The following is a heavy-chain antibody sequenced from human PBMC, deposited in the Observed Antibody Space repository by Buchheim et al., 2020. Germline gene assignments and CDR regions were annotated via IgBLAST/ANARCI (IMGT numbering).Heavy chain of an antibody. J-gene: IGHJ6*02. V-gene: IGHV4-34*01. CDR2: INHSGST. Sequence: QVQLQQWGAGLLKPSETLSLTCAVYGGSFSGYYWSWIRQPPGKGLEWIGEINHSGSTNYNPSLKSRVTISVDTSKNQFSLKLSSVTAADTAVYYCARGRYCSSTSCYRGRYYYGMDVWGQGTT. D-gene: IGHD2-2*01. CDR1: GGSFSGYY. CDR3: ARGRYCSSTSCYRGRYYYGMDV.